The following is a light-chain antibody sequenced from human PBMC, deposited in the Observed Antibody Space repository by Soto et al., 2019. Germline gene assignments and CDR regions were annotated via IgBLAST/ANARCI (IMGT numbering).Light chain of an antibody. CDR1: QSINSRY. Sequence: EIVLTQSPGTLSLSPGERATLSCRASQSINSRYLAWYQQKPGQAPRPLIYGASSRATGIPDRFSGSGSGTDFTLTISRLEPEDFAVYYCQQFGGSPGFTFGPGTKVDIK. CDR2: GAS. J-gene: IGKJ3*01. CDR3: QQFGGSPGFT. V-gene: IGKV3-20*01.